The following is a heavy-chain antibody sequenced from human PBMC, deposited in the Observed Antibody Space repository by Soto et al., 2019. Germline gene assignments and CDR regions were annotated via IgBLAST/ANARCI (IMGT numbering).Heavy chain of an antibody. Sequence: QVQLVQSGAEVKKPGASVKVSCKASGYTFSAYYMHWVRQAPGQGLEWMGWINPKSGGTNYAQNFQGWVTMTGDTSTSTVYMELSRLKCDDTAVYYCAREVATKEGAYGMDVWGQGTTVTVSS. CDR2: INPKSGGT. V-gene: IGHV1-2*04. D-gene: IGHD5-12*01. CDR3: AREVATKEGAYGMDV. CDR1: GYTFSAYY. J-gene: IGHJ6*02.